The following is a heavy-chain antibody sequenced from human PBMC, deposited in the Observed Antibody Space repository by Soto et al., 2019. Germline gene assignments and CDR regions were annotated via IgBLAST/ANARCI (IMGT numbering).Heavy chain of an antibody. J-gene: IGHJ6*02. Sequence: ASVKVSCKASGNTVPNYAIHWVRQAPGQRLEWMGWINAGNGNTKSSQKFQGRVTITRDTSAGTAYMDLSSPRSEDTAVYYCARDLRGGSFLDYYYYGMDVWGLGTTVTVSS. CDR3: ARDLRGGSFLDYYYYGMDV. D-gene: IGHD1-26*01. CDR1: GNTVPNYA. CDR2: INAGNGNT. V-gene: IGHV1-3*01.